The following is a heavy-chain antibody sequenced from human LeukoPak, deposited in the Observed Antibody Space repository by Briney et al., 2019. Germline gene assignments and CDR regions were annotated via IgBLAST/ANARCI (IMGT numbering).Heavy chain of an antibody. D-gene: IGHD6-19*01. CDR2: ISGSGGST. J-gene: IGHJ4*02. Sequence: GGSQRLSCAVSGFTFSSYAMSWVRQAPGKGLEWVSAISGSGGSTYYADSVKGRFTISRDNSKNTLYLQMNSLRAEDTAVYYCAKDPDYSSGFFDYWGQGTLVTVSS. V-gene: IGHV3-23*01. CDR3: AKDPDYSSGFFDY. CDR1: GFTFSSYA.